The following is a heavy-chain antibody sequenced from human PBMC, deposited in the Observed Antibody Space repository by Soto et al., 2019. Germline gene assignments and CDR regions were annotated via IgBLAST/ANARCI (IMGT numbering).Heavy chain of an antibody. V-gene: IGHV1-18*01. CDR2: ISGYNGNT. CDR1: GYTFTNYG. Sequence: QVQLVQSGAEVKKPGASVKVSCKASGYTFTNYGFSWVRQAPGQGLEWMGWISGYNGNTKYVEKFQGRVTMTADTSTSSAHMELRSLRSDDTPVYYCAREGPAPYYYYGMDVWGQGTAVTVSS. J-gene: IGHJ6*02. CDR3: AREGPAPYYYYGMDV.